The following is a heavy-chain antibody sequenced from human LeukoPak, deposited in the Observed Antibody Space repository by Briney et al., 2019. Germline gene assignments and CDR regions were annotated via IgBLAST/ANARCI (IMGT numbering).Heavy chain of an antibody. J-gene: IGHJ5*02. CDR2: IYYCESI. V-gene: IGHV4-39*01. CDR3: ARHANAHVVPVPGAYRGWFDP. Sequence: SETLSLTCTVPGSSISSGGYYLGWIRRPPENGLERIGTIYYCESIDYNPSLKIRDTMSRDTSKNQFSLGLSSMTCPDTAVHFCARHANAHVVPVPGAYRGWFDPWGQGTLVTVSS. D-gene: IGHD2-2*01. CDR1: GSSISSGGYY.